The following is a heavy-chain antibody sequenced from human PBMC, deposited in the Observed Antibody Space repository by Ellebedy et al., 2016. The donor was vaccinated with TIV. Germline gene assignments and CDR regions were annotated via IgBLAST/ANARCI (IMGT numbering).Heavy chain of an antibody. D-gene: IGHD3-22*01. CDR1: GVSITSHF. Sequence: SETLSLNCAVSGVSITSHFWTWIRQPAGGGLEWIGRLHPSGTPNYNPSLKSRVIMSRDTSKDQFSLRLNSGTAADTAVYYCARHGVPGDFYDNSGYSNWGQGTLVTVSS. CDR2: LHPSGTP. J-gene: IGHJ1*01. CDR3: ARHGVPGDFYDNSGYSN. V-gene: IGHV4-4*07.